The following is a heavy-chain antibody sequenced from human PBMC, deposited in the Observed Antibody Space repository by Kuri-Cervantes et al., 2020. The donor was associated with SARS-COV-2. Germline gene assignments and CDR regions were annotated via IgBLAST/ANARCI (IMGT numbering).Heavy chain of an antibody. V-gene: IGHV4-30-4*01. CDR3: ARLSYGDYGDVTFDY. D-gene: IGHD4-17*01. Sequence: SETLSLTCSVSGGSISSGGYYWSWIRQPPGKGLEWIGYISFSGDTYSSPSLKSRLTISVDTSKNQFSLDLRSLTAADTAVYYCARLSYGDYGDVTFDYWGQGALVTVSS. J-gene: IGHJ4*02. CDR2: ISFSGDT. CDR1: GGSISSGGYY.